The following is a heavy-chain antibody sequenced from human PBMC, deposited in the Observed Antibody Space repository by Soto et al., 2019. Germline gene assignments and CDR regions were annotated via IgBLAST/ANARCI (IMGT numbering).Heavy chain of an antibody. CDR1: GFTFRTYT. CDR3: ARDRGYDAHDYYYNAMDV. Sequence: EVQLVESGGGLVKPGGYLRLSCVASGFTFRTYTINWVRQAPGKGLEWVSGIRGFSPYTFYAESVKGRFTISRDNAKNSLYLQMNSLGVEDTAVYYCARDRGYDAHDYYYNAMDVWGQGTTVTVSS. CDR2: IRGFSPYT. J-gene: IGHJ6*02. D-gene: IGHD2-15*01. V-gene: IGHV3-21*01.